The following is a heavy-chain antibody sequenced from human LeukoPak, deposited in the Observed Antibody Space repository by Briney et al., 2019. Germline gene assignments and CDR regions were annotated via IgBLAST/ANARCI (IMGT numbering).Heavy chain of an antibody. Sequence: SETLSLTCAVYSGSFSGYYWSWIRQPPGKGLEWIGEINHSGSTNYNPSLKSRVTISVDTSKNQFSLKLSSVTAADTAVYYCARLVVAPLDAFDIWGQGTMVTVSS. CDR2: INHSGST. D-gene: IGHD3-22*01. CDR3: ARLVVAPLDAFDI. CDR1: SGSFSGYY. J-gene: IGHJ3*02. V-gene: IGHV4-34*01.